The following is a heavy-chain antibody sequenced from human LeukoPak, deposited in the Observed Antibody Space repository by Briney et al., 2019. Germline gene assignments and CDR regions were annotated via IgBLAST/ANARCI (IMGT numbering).Heavy chain of an antibody. V-gene: IGHV3-23*01. CDR1: GFTFSSYA. Sequence: GGSLRLSCAASGFTFSSYAMSWVRQAPGKGLEWVSAISGSGGSTYYAGSVKGRFTISRDNSKNTLYLQMNSLRAEDTAVYYCAKNPLLWFGELLSNWFDPWGQGTLVTVSS. D-gene: IGHD3-10*01. CDR2: ISGSGGST. J-gene: IGHJ5*02. CDR3: AKNPLLWFGELLSNWFDP.